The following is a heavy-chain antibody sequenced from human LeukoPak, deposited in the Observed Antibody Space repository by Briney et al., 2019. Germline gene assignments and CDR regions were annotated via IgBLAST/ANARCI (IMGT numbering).Heavy chain of an antibody. CDR2: ICPGDSDT. V-gene: IGHV5-51*01. D-gene: IGHD5-24*01. Sequence: GESLKISCKGSGYIFTTYWIGWVRQMPGKGLEWMGIICPGDSDTRYGPSFQGHVTISADSSSSTAYLQWSSLKTSDTAIYYCASRKKGMATAGFDYWGQGTLVTVSS. CDR1: GYIFTTYW. J-gene: IGHJ4*02. CDR3: ASRKKGMATAGFDY.